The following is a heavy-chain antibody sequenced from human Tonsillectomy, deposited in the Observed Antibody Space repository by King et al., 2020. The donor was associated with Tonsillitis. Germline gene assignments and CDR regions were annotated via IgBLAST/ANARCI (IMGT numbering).Heavy chain of an antibody. CDR2: IYWDDDK. CDR3: AHYDTLDENLGY. V-gene: IGHV2-5*02. J-gene: IGHJ4*02. Sequence: ITLRKSGSTLLKPPQTPTRTCPFSRCSLSTRGVSVGWIRQPPGKVLEWLAIIYWDDDKRYSPSLKSRLTITKDTSKNQVVLTLTNMDPVDTATYYCAHYDTLDENLGYWGQGTLVTVSS. D-gene: IGHD3-9*01. CDR1: RCSLSTRGVS.